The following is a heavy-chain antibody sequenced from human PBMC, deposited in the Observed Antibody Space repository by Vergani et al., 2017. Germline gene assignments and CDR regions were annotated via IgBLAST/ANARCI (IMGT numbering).Heavy chain of an antibody. Sequence: QVRLEESGPGLVKPSETLSLTCSVSGYSIGSGFYWAWIRQSPGEGLQWLTRIHNRGTTYHNPSLKSRVSVSLDTSKNRFSLNLTSVTATDTAVYYCARSQGDYWYFDLWGPGSLVTVSS. CDR3: ARSQGDYWYFDL. CDR2: IHNRGTT. V-gene: IGHV4-38-2*01. J-gene: IGHJ2*01. CDR1: GYSIGSGFY. D-gene: IGHD2-21*01.